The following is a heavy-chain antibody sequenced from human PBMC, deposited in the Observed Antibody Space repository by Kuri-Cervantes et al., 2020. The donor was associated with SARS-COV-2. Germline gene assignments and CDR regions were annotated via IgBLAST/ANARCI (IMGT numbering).Heavy chain of an antibody. CDR2: IKSKTDGGTT. CDR3: TTGYCSGGSCYRRGLGY. V-gene: IGHV3-15*07. D-gene: IGHD2-15*01. J-gene: IGHJ4*02. CDR1: GFTFSNAW. Sequence: GGSLRLPCAASGFTFSNAWMNWVRQAPGKGLEWVGRIKSKTDGGTTDYAAPVKGRFTISRDDSKNTLYLQMNSLKTEDTAVYYCTTGYCSGGSCYRRGLGYWGQGTRVTFSS.